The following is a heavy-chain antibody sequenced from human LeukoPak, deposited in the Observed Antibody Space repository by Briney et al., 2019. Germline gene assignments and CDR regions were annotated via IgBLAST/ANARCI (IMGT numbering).Heavy chain of an antibody. V-gene: IGHV1-8*03. CDR1: GYTFTSYD. Sequence: RASVKVSCKASGYTFTSYDINWVRQATGQGLEWMGWMNPNSGNTGYAQKFQGRVTITRNTSISTAYMKLSSLRSEDTAVYYCARVPLMHRANNPYCMDVWGKGTTVTVSS. J-gene: IGHJ6*03. CDR2: MNPNSGNT. CDR3: ARVPLMHRANNPYCMDV. D-gene: IGHD1-26*01.